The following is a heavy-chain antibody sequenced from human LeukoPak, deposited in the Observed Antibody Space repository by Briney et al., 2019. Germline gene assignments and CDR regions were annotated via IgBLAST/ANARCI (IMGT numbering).Heavy chain of an antibody. V-gene: IGHV3-23*01. Sequence: GGSLRLSCAPSGFRFSSHAMSWVRQAPGKGLEWVPSIVGSGDSTYYADSVKGRFTISRDNSKNTLYLQMNSLTAEDTALYFCAKYYYDSSRQGLDVWGQGTTVTVSS. D-gene: IGHD3-22*01. CDR3: AKYYYDSSRQGLDV. J-gene: IGHJ6*02. CDR2: IVGSGDST. CDR1: GFRFSSHA.